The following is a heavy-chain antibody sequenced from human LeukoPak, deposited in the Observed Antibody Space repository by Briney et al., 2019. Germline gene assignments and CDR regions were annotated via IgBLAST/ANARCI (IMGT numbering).Heavy chain of an antibody. Sequence: GGSLRLSCAASGFTFISYSMSWVRQTPGKGLEWVSAISGSVGRTYYADSVKGRFTISRDNSKDTLYLQMNSLRAEDTAVYYCAKDSSSSWYRGYFDYWGQGTLVTVSS. J-gene: IGHJ4*02. D-gene: IGHD6-13*01. CDR3: AKDSSSSWYRGYFDY. CDR2: ISGSVGRT. CDR1: GFTFISYS. V-gene: IGHV3-23*01.